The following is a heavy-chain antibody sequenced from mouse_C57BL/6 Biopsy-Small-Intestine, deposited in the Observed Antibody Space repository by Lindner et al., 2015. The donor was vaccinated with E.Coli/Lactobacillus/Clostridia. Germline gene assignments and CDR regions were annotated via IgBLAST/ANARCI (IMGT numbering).Heavy chain of an antibody. J-gene: IGHJ4*01. CDR3: ARWFLLYTMDY. D-gene: IGHD2-2*01. V-gene: IGHV1-82*01. Sequence: VQLQESGPELVKPGASVKISCKASGYAFSSSWMNWVKQRPGKGLEWIGRIYPGDGDINYNGKFKGKATLTADKSSSTAYMQLSSLTSEDSAVYFCARWFLLYTMDYWGQGTSVTVSS. CDR2: IYPGDGDI. CDR1: GYAFSSSW.